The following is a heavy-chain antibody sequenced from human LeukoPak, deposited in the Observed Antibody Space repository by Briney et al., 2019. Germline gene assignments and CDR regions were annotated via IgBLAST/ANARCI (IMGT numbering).Heavy chain of an antibody. CDR3: ARGRNSFGYYGDYTLPWFDP. J-gene: IGHJ5*02. CDR1: GGSFSGYY. D-gene: IGHD4-17*01. CDR2: INHSGST. V-gene: IGHV4-34*01. Sequence: PSETLSLTCAVYGGSFSGYYWSWIRQPPGKGLEWIGEINHSGSTNYNPSLKSRVTISVDTSKNQFSLKLSSVTAADTAVYYCARGRNSFGYYGDYTLPWFDPWGQGTLVTVSS.